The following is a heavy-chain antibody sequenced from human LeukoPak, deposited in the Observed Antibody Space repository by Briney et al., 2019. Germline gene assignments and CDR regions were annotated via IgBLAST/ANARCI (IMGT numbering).Heavy chain of an antibody. Sequence: GGSLRLSCAASGFTFSSYWMHWVRQAPGKGLVWVSRINSDGSSTSYADSVKGRFTISRDNAKNSLYLQMNSLRAEDTAVYYCARDRSVLLWFGELSPPSFDLWGQGTMVTVSS. J-gene: IGHJ3*01. CDR2: INSDGSST. CDR1: GFTFSSYW. D-gene: IGHD3-10*01. CDR3: ARDRSVLLWFGELSPPSFDL. V-gene: IGHV3-74*01.